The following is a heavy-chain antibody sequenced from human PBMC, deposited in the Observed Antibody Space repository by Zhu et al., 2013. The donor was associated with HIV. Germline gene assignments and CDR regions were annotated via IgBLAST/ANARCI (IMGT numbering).Heavy chain of an antibody. Sequence: QVQLVQSGAEVKTPGASVRVSCTASGYSLTKYYIHWVRQAPGQGPEWMGWINPYNGATSSAQNFRGRVTMTRDTSLSTAYMELTSLTSDDTGVYYCARDPLIKISGNALDVWGQGTMVTVSS. J-gene: IGHJ3*01. CDR3: ARDPLIKISGNALDV. V-gene: IGHV1-2*02. D-gene: IGHD3-10*01. CDR1: GYSLTKYY. CDR2: INPYNGAT.